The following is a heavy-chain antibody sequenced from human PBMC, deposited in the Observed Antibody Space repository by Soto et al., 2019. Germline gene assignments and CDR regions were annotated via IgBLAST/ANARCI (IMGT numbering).Heavy chain of an antibody. CDR2: IIPILGIA. V-gene: IGHV1-69*02. Sequence: ASVKVSCKASGGTFSSYTISWVRQAPGQGLEWMGRIIPILGIANYAQKFQGRVTITADKSTSTAYMELSSLRSEDTAVYYCATSRPSSSSAFDIWGQGTMVTVSS. J-gene: IGHJ3*02. D-gene: IGHD6-6*01. CDR3: ATSRPSSSSAFDI. CDR1: GGTFSSYT.